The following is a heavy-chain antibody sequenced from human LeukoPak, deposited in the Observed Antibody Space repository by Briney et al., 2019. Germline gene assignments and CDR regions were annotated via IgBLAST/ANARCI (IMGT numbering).Heavy chain of an antibody. CDR3: ARVAYCGGDCYWKDY. V-gene: IGHV4-59*12. D-gene: IGHD2-21*02. J-gene: IGHJ4*02. CDR1: GGSISSYY. Sequence: TSETLSLTCTVSGGSISSYYWSWIRQPPGKGLEWIGYIYYSGSTNYKPSLKSRVTISVDTSKNQFSLKLSSVTAADTAVYYCARVAYCGGDCYWKDYWGQGTLVTVSS. CDR2: IYYSGST.